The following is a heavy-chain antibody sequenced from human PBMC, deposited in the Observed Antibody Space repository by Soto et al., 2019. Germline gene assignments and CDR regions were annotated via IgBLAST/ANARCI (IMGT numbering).Heavy chain of an antibody. Sequence: QVQLQESGPGLVKPSQTLSLTCTVSGGSISSGDYYWSWIRQPPGKGLEWIGYIYYSGSTYYNPSLQSRVTISVDTSKNQFSLKLSSVTAADTAVYYCARVIGRKMGPVDYWGQGTLVTVSS. D-gene: IGHD1-26*01. CDR2: IYYSGST. CDR3: ARVIGRKMGPVDY. CDR1: GGSISSGDYY. J-gene: IGHJ4*02. V-gene: IGHV4-30-4*01.